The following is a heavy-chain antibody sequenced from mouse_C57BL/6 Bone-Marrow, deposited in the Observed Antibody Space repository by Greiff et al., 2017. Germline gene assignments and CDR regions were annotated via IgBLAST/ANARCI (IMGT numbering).Heavy chain of an antibody. CDR1: GYSITSGYY. Sequence: EVQLQQSGPGLVKPSQSLSLTCSVTGYSITSGYYWNWIRQFPGNKLEWMGYISYDGSNNYNPSLKNRISITRDTSKNQFFLKLNSVTTEDTATYYCARGGTVVVFENWGQGTLVTVSA. CDR3: ARGGTVVVFEN. CDR2: ISYDGSN. J-gene: IGHJ3*01. V-gene: IGHV3-6*01. D-gene: IGHD1-1*01.